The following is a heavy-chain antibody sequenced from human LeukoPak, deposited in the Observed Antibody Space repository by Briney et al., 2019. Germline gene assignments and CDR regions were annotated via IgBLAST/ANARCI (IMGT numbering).Heavy chain of an antibody. CDR3: ARLRIGGFDY. V-gene: IGHV4-34*01. Sequence: SETLSLTCAVYGGSFSGYYWSWIRQPPGKGLEWIGEINHSGSTNYYPPLMSRVTISIDTSKNQFSLKLISVTAADTAVYYCARLRIGGFDYWDQGNLVTVSS. CDR1: GGSFSGYY. CDR2: INHSGST. J-gene: IGHJ4*02. D-gene: IGHD3-10*01.